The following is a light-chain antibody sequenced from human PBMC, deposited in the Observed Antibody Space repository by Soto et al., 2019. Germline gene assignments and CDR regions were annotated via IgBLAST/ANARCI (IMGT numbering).Light chain of an antibody. CDR1: QGISSY. CDR2: AAS. Sequence: DIQLTQSPSFLSASVGDRVTITCRASQGISSYLAWYQQKPRTARKLLIYAASTLQSGVPSRFSGSGSGTEFTLTISSLQPEDFETYYCQQLNSYPLTFGPGNKVDIK. CDR3: QQLNSYPLT. V-gene: IGKV1-9*01. J-gene: IGKJ3*01.